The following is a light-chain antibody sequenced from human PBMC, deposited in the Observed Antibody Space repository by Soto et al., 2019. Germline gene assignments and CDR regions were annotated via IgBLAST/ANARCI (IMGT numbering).Light chain of an antibody. V-gene: IGKV1-39*01. Sequence: DIQITKSPSSMSASVGDRVTITCRASQSISSYLNWYQQKPGKAPKLLIYAASSLQSGVPSRFSGSGSGTDFTLTISSMQSEDFATYYGRQSYSTPYTFGLGTKQEIK. CDR3: RQSYSTPYT. J-gene: IGKJ2*01. CDR1: QSISSY. CDR2: AAS.